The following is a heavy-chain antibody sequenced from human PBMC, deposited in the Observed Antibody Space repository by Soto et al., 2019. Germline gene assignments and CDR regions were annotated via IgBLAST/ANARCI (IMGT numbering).Heavy chain of an antibody. V-gene: IGHV3-7*01. Sequence: PGGSLRLSCAASGSTFSTYWMSWVRQAPGKGLEWVANIKEDGNEKYYVDSVKGRFTISRDNAKNSLYVQLNSLRVEDTAVHYCVRGGIGYCSGGTCYYTSFDIWGPGTMVTVSS. CDR1: GSTFSTYW. CDR3: VRGGIGYCSGGTCYYTSFDI. CDR2: IKEDGNEK. D-gene: IGHD2-15*01. J-gene: IGHJ3*02.